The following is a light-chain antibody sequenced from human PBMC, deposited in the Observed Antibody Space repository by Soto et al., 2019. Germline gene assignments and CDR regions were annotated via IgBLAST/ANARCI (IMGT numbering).Light chain of an antibody. Sequence: DIQLTQSPPSLSAFVGDRVTITCRASQGFNNFLAWYQQKPGKVPKVLIYAASTLQSGVPSRFSGRGSGTDFTLTINSLQPEDVGIYYCPKYDAAPLTCGPGTTVDIK. CDR3: PKYDAAPLT. V-gene: IGKV1-27*01. J-gene: IGKJ3*01. CDR2: AAS. CDR1: QGFNNF.